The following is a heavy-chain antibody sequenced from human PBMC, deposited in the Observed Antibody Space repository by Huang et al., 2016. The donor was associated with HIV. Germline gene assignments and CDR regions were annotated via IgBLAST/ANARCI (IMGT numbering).Heavy chain of an antibody. J-gene: IGHJ4*02. CDR2: AYYGKNT. D-gene: IGHD1-1*01. CDR1: GASLSSSPYH. Sequence: QVQLRESGPGLVEPSETLSLTCSVSGASLSSSPYHWGWIRQPPGKGREWLGTAYYGKNTSYKPSLEGRVTISVDASKNQFSLRLPSVTAADTAVYYCARTGTRDQIIDFWGQGTLVTVSS. CDR3: ARTGTRDQIIDF. V-gene: IGHV4-39*01.